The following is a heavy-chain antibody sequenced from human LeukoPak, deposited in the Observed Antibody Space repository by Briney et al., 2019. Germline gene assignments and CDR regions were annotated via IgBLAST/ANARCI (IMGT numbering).Heavy chain of an antibody. CDR3: AGSGIAVAGTRVYYAFDI. V-gene: IGHV1-46*01. D-gene: IGHD6-19*01. J-gene: IGHJ3*02. CDR1: GYTFTSYY. CDR2: INPSGGST. Sequence: GASVKVSCKASGYTFTSYYMHWVRQAPGQGLEWMGIINPSGGSTSYAQKFQGRVTMTRDTSTSTVYMELSSLRSEDTAVYYCAGSGIAVAGTRVYYAFDIWGQGTMVTVSS.